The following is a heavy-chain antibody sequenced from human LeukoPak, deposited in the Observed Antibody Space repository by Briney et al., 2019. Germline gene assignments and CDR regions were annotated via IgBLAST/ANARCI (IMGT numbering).Heavy chain of an antibody. Sequence: SETLSLTCAVYGGSFSGYYWSWIRQPPGKGLEWIGEINHSGSTNYNPSLKSRVTISVDTSKNQFSLKLGSVTAADTAVYYCARGNYGGHYYFDYWGQGTLVTVSS. J-gene: IGHJ4*02. CDR1: GGSFSGYY. CDR2: INHSGST. D-gene: IGHD4-23*01. V-gene: IGHV4-34*01. CDR3: ARGNYGGHYYFDY.